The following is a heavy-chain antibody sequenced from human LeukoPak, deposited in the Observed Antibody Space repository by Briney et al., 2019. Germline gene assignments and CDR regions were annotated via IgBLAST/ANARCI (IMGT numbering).Heavy chain of an antibody. J-gene: IGHJ6*02. Sequence: GGSLRLSCAASGFTFTSYSMNWVRQAPGKGLEWVSTISGGGGSTYYADSVKGRFTISRDNAKNSLYLQMSNLRAEDTAVYFCARGGGLDVWGQGATVTVSS. CDR2: ISGGGGST. CDR1: GFTFTSYS. V-gene: IGHV3-23*01. CDR3: ARGGGLDV. D-gene: IGHD3-16*01.